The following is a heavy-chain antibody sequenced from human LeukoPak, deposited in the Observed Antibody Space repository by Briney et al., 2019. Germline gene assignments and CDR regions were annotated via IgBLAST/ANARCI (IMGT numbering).Heavy chain of an antibody. CDR2: INTGNGNT. CDR1: GYTFTTYA. Sequence: ASVKVSCKASGYTFTTYAMHWVRQAPGQRLEWMGWINTGNGNTKYSQKFQGRVTITRDTSASTAYMELSSLRSEDTAVYYCAREALWSGHAFDIWGQGTMVTVSS. V-gene: IGHV1-3*04. CDR3: AREALWSGHAFDI. D-gene: IGHD3-10*01. J-gene: IGHJ3*02.